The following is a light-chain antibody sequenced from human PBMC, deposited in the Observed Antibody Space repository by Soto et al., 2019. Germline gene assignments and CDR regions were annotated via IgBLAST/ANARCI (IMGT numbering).Light chain of an antibody. Sequence: QAVVTQPPSASETPGQRVTISCSGSTSNIGSNSVYWYQQLPGTAPKLLIYRNTQRPSGVPDRLSGSKSGTSASLAISGLRSEDEADYYCAAWDDSLSGVVFGGGTKLTVL. CDR1: TSNIGSNS. CDR3: AAWDDSLSGVV. V-gene: IGLV1-47*01. J-gene: IGLJ2*01. CDR2: RNT.